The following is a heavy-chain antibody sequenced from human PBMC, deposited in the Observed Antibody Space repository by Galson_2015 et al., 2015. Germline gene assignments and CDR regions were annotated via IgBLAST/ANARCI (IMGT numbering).Heavy chain of an antibody. CDR1: GFTFSSYW. Sequence: SLRLSCAASGFTFSSYWMHWVRHAPGKGLVWVSRINSDGSSTSYADSVKGRFTISRDNAKNTLYLQMNSLRAEDTAVYYCARYSSSWALIYYYGMDVWGQGTTVTVSS. CDR3: ARYSSSWALIYYYGMDV. CDR2: INSDGSST. V-gene: IGHV3-74*01. D-gene: IGHD6-13*01. J-gene: IGHJ6*02.